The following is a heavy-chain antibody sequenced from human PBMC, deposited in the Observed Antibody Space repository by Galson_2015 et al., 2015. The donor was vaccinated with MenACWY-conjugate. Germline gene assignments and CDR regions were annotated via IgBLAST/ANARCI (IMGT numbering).Heavy chain of an antibody. CDR1: GGSISSGGYY. CDR3: ARDTYRCSSTSCASKQVFDP. CDR2: IYYSGNT. J-gene: IGHJ5*02. V-gene: IGHV4-31*03. D-gene: IGHD2-2*01. Sequence: TLSLTCTVSGGSISSGGYYWTWIRQHPGKGLEWIGYIYYSGNTYYNPSLKSRVTISVDTSKNQFYLKLSSVTAADTAVYYCARDTYRCSSTSCASKQVFDPWGQGTLITVSS.